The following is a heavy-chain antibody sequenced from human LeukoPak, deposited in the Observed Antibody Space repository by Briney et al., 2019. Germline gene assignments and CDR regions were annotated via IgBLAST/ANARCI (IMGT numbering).Heavy chain of an antibody. D-gene: IGHD3-3*01. J-gene: IGHJ4*02. CDR1: GFTFSSYA. CDR2: ISGSGGST. V-gene: IGHV3-23*01. CDR3: AKGSKYITIFGVANYFDY. Sequence: PGGSLRLSCAASGFTFSSYAMSWVRQAPGKGLEWVSAISGSGGSTYYADSVKGRFTISRDNSKNTLYLQMNSLRAEDTAVYYCAKGSKYITIFGVANYFDYWGQGTLVTVSS.